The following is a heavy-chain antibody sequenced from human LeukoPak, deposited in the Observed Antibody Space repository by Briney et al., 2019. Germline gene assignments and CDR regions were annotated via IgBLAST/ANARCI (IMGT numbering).Heavy chain of an antibody. Sequence: GGSLRLSCAASGFTFSSYEMNWVRQAPGKGLEWVSYISSSGSTIYYADSVKGRFTISRDNAKNSLYLQMNSLRAEDTAVYCCAGAPDSYDILTGCRGYGMDVWGQGTTVTVSS. CDR2: ISSSGSTI. V-gene: IGHV3-48*03. D-gene: IGHD3-9*01. CDR1: GFTFSSYE. CDR3: AGAPDSYDILTGCRGYGMDV. J-gene: IGHJ6*02.